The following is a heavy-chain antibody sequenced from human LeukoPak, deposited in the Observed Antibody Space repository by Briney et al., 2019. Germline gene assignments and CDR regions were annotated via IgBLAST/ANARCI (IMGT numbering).Heavy chain of an antibody. J-gene: IGHJ4*02. Sequence: SETLSLTCTVSGGXITSSSYYWGWIRQPPGKGLEWIGTIYYSGSTSYSPSLKSRVTISVDTSKNQFALKLSSVTAADTAVYYCARRLGNTRTFDYWGQGTLVTVSS. CDR1: GGXITSSSYY. CDR2: IYYSGST. CDR3: ARRLGNTRTFDY. D-gene: IGHD1-26*01. V-gene: IGHV4-39*01.